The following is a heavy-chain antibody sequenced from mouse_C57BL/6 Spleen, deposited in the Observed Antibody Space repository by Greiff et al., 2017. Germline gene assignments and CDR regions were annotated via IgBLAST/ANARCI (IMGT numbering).Heavy chain of an antibody. Sequence: QVHVKQSGAELVRPGTSVKVSCKASGYAFTNSLIEWVKQRPGQGLEWIGVINPGSGGTNYNEKFKGKATLTADKSSSTAYMQLSSLTSEDSAVYFCARPYYYGSSHYFDYWGQGTTLTVSS. CDR1: GYAFTNSL. V-gene: IGHV1-54*01. J-gene: IGHJ2*01. D-gene: IGHD1-1*01. CDR3: ARPYYYGSSHYFDY. CDR2: INPGSGGT.